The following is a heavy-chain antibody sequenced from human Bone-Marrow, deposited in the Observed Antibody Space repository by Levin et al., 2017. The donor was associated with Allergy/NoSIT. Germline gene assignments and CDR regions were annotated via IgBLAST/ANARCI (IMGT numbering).Heavy chain of an antibody. CDR1: GYTFTGYY. V-gene: IGHV1-2*02. J-gene: IGHJ5*02. CDR2: INPNSGGT. Sequence: ASVKVSCKASGYTFTGYYMHWVRQAPGQGLEWMGWINPNSGGTNYAQKFQGRVTMTRDTSISTAYMELSRLRSDDTAVYYCARDKYQLPRGAYNWFDPWGQGTLVTVSS. CDR3: ARDKYQLPRGAYNWFDP. D-gene: IGHD2-2*01.